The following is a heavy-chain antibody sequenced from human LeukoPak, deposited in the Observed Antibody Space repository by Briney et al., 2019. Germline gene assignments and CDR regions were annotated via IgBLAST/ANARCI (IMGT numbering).Heavy chain of an antibody. V-gene: IGHV4-59*08. CDR1: GGSISSYH. Sequence: SETLSLTCTVSGGSISSYHWSWIRQPPGKGLEWIGYIYYSGSTNYNPSLKSRVTISVDTSKNQFSLKLSSVTAADTAVYYCARGWLRLKYFDYWGQGTLVTVSS. CDR3: ARGWLRLKYFDY. D-gene: IGHD5-12*01. J-gene: IGHJ4*02. CDR2: IYYSGST.